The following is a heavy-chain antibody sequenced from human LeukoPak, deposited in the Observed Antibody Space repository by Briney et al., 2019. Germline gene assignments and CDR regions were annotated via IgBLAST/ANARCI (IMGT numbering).Heavy chain of an antibody. CDR3: ARDSSYGMDV. Sequence: GGSLRLSCAASGFTFSSYAMHWVRQAPGKGLEWVAVISYDGSNKYYADSVKGRFTISRDNSKNTLCLQMNSLRAEDTAVYYCARDSSYGMDVWGQGTTVTVSS. V-gene: IGHV3-30*04. CDR2: ISYDGSNK. CDR1: GFTFSSYA. J-gene: IGHJ6*02.